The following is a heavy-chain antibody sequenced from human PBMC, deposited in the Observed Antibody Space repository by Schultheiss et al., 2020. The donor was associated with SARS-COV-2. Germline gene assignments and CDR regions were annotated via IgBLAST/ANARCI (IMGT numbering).Heavy chain of an antibody. CDR2: ISGSGGST. D-gene: IGHD1-26*01. CDR1: GFTFSSYA. Sequence: GESLKISCAASGFTFSSYAMSWVRQAPGKGLEWVSAISGSGGSTYYADSVKGRFTISRDNSKNTLYLQMNSLRAEDTAVYYCAKDPAAWGAWYFDLWGRGTLVTVSS. CDR3: AKDPAAWGAWYFDL. J-gene: IGHJ2*01. V-gene: IGHV3-23*01.